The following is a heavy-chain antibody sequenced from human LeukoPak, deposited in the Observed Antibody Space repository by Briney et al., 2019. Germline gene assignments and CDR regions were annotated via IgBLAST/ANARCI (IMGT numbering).Heavy chain of an antibody. CDR3: ARDRGITTARGVPSWFDP. J-gene: IGHJ5*02. V-gene: IGHV4-61*02. CDR1: GVSINSDSYY. D-gene: IGHD3-10*01. Sequence: PSQTLSLTCTVSGVSINSDSYYWTWIRQPAGKGLEWIGRIYTTGSPSYNPSLKSRVTMSIDTSKNQFSLKLSSVSAADTAVYYCARDRGITTARGVPSWFDPWGQGTLVTVSS. CDR2: IYTTGSP.